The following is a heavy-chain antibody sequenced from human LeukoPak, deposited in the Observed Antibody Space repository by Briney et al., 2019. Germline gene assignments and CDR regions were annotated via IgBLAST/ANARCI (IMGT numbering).Heavy chain of an antibody. V-gene: IGHV1-2*06. CDR2: INPNSGGT. J-gene: IGHJ4*02. D-gene: IGHD7-27*01. CDR3: ARVVVSVTGEWRLYDY. Sequence: ASVKVSCKASVYTFTGYYMHWVRQAPGHGLEWMGRINPNSGGTNYAQKFQGRVTMTRDTSISTAYMELSRLRSDDTAVYYCARVVVSVTGEWRLYDYWGQGTLVTVSS. CDR1: VYTFTGYY.